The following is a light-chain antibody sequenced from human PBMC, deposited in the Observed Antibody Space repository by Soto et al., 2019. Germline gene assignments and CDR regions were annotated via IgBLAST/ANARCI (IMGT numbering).Light chain of an antibody. J-gene: IGKJ1*01. V-gene: IGKV1-39*01. CDR1: QSISSY. CDR3: QQRKT. Sequence: DIQMTQSPSSLSASVGDRVTITCRASQSISSYLNWYQQKPGKAPKLLIYAASRLQSGVPSRFSGSGSGTDFTLTISSLQPEDFETYYCQQRKTFGQGTKVEIK. CDR2: AAS.